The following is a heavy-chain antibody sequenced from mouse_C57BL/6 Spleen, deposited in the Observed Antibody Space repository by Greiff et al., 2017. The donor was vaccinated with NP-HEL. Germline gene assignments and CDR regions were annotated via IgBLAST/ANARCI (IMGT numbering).Heavy chain of an antibody. CDR3: ARSYIFFDYDWYFDV. CDR1: GFTFTDYY. J-gene: IGHJ1*03. Sequence: EVKLMESGGGLVQPGGSLSLSCAASGFTFTDYYMSWVRQPPGKALEWLGFIRNKANGYTTEYSASVKGRFTISRDNSQSILYLQMNALRAEDSATYYCARSYIFFDYDWYFDVWGTGTTVTVSS. V-gene: IGHV7-3*01. CDR2: IRNKANGYTT. D-gene: IGHD2-4*01.